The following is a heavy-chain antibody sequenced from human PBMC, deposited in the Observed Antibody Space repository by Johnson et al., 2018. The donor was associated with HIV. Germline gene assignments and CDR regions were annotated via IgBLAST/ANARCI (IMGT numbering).Heavy chain of an antibody. CDR3: TGVGWATSDSFDI. V-gene: IGHV3-11*01. Sequence: QAQLVESGGGLVKPGGSLRLSCAASGFTFSDYYMSWIRQAPGTGLECVSYISSSGSTIYYADSVKGRFPISRDNAKNSLYLQMNSLRAEDTAWCYWTGVGWATSDSFDIWGQGKMVTVSS. CDR2: ISSSGSTI. J-gene: IGHJ3*02. CDR1: GFTFSDYY. D-gene: IGHD6-19*01.